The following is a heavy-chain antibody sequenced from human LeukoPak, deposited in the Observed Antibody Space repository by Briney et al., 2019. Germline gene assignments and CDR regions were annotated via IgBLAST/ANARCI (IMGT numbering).Heavy chain of an antibody. J-gene: IGHJ6*02. CDR3: ATGDGSGTNYFYYYGMDV. V-gene: IGHV3-23*01. CDR1: GSTFPSYA. Sequence: GGSLRLSCAASGSTFPSYAMSWVRQAPGRGLEWVSVISGSGDSTYYADSVKGRFTISRDNSKNTLYVQMSSLRAEDTATYYCATGDGSGTNYFYYYGMDVWGQGTRVTVSS. CDR2: ISGSGDST. D-gene: IGHD3-10*01.